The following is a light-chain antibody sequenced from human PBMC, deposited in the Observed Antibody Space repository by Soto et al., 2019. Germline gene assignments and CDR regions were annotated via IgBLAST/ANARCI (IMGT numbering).Light chain of an antibody. V-gene: IGLV2-14*01. J-gene: IGLJ2*01. CDR2: DVS. CDR3: SSYTSSSPYVV. Sequence: QSALTQPASVSGSPGQSITMSCTGTSSDVGGYNYVSWYQQHPGKAPKLMIYDVSNRPSGVSNRFSGSKSGNTASLTISGLQAEDEADYYCSSYTSSSPYVVFGGGTKVTVL. CDR1: SSDVGGYNY.